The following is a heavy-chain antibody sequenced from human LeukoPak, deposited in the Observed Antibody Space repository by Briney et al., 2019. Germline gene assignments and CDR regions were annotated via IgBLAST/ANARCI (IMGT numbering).Heavy chain of an antibody. CDR1: GVTFSSYG. Sequence: PGRSLRLSCAASGVTFSSYGMHWVRQAPGRGLEWVAVIWYDGSNKYYADSVKGRFTISRDNSKKMLYLQMNSLRAEDTAVYYCARDRQYSSSSLDYWGQGTLVTVSS. D-gene: IGHD6-6*01. CDR3: ARDRQYSSSSLDY. CDR2: IWYDGSNK. V-gene: IGHV3-33*01. J-gene: IGHJ4*02.